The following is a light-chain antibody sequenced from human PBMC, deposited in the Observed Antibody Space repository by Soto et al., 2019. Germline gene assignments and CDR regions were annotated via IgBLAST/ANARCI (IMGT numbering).Light chain of an antibody. CDR3: QQSHSSPLT. CDR2: ATS. CDR1: QSISSY. Sequence: DIQMTQSPTSLSASVGDRVTINCRASQSISSYLNWYQHQQGKAPKVLIFATSTLQGGVPSRFSGSGSGADFTLTISDLQPEDFATYYCQQSHSSPLTFGQGTRLEIK. J-gene: IGKJ5*01. V-gene: IGKV1-39*01.